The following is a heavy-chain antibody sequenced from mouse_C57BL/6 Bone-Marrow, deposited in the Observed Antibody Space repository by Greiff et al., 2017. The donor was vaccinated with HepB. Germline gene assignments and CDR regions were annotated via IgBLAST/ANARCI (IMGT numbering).Heavy chain of an antibody. D-gene: IGHD1-1*01. CDR3: VRWGTTVVATDYYAMDY. CDR2: IRSKSSNYAT. Sequence: ELQLVESGGGLVQPKGSLKLSCAASGFTFNTYAMHWVRQAPGKGLEWVARIRSKSSNYATYYADSVKDRFTISRDDSQSMLYLQMNNLKTEDTAMYYCVRWGTTVVATDYYAMDYWGQGTSVTVSS. CDR1: GFTFNTYA. J-gene: IGHJ4*01. V-gene: IGHV10-3*01.